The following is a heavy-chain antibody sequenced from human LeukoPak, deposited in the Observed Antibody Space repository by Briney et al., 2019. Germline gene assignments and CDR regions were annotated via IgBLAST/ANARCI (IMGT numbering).Heavy chain of an antibody. Sequence: SETLSLTCTVSGGSISSDNYQWSWIRQPPGKGLEWIGYINYSGSTYYNPSLKSGVTISVATSKNHFSLKLSAATAADTAVYYCARYGSGSTWFDPWGQGTLVTVSS. CDR1: GGSISSDNYQ. J-gene: IGHJ5*02. V-gene: IGHV4-30-4*01. CDR3: ARYGSGSTWFDP. CDR2: INYSGST. D-gene: IGHD3-10*01.